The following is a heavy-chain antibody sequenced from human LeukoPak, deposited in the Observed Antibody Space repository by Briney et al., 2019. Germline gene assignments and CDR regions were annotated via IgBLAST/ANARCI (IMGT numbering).Heavy chain of an antibody. CDR3: ASVVVVWGCLDY. Sequence: PSETLSLTCIVSGGSISSSSYHCGWLRQPPGKGLEWIGNIYYSGSTYYNPSLKSRVTISLDTSKNQFSLKLTSVTAADTAVYYCASVVVVWGCLDYWGQGTLVTVSS. CDR1: GGSISSSSYH. CDR2: IYYSGST. V-gene: IGHV4-39*07. J-gene: IGHJ4*02. D-gene: IGHD3-16*01.